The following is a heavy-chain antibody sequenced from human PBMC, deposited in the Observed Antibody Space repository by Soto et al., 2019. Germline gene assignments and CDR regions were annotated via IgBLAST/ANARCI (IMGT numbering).Heavy chain of an antibody. CDR1: GDSFTSSNW. CDR3: ARSPRRVDGKWFLDY. V-gene: IGHV4-4*02. CDR2: ILHTGHT. J-gene: IGHJ4*02. D-gene: IGHD3-22*01. Sequence: QVQLQESGPGLVKPSGTLSLTCAVSGDSFTSSNWWTWVRQPPGKGLEWIGDILHTGHTDYSPSLKSRVTIAVDTSNRQCSLSLTSVTAADTAVYYCARSPRRVDGKWFLDYWGQGTLVTVSS.